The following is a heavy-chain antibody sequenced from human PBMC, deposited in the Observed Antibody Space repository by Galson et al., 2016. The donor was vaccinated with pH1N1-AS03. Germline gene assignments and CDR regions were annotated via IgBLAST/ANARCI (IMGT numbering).Heavy chain of an antibody. V-gene: IGHV1-69*13. Sequence: SVKVSCKASAGTFATFAVSWVRQARGQGLEWMGGVIPLSGTTNYAQKFQGRVTITADDSTGTAYMELSSLRSDDTAVYYCARDRYRNTSTDFYESAYWGQGTLVIVSS. CDR1: AGTFATFA. D-gene: IGHD2/OR15-2a*01. J-gene: IGHJ4*02. CDR3: ARDRYRNTSTDFYESAY. CDR2: VIPLSGTT.